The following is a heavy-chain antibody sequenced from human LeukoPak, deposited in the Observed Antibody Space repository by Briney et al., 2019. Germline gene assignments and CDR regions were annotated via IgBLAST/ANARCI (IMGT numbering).Heavy chain of an antibody. CDR2: IYHSGST. V-gene: IGHV4-38-2*01. J-gene: IGHJ3*02. CDR3: ARAQEGVVGATAGAAFDI. CDR1: GYSISSGYY. Sequence: WETLSLTCAVSGYSISSGYYWGWIRQPPGKGLEWIGSIYHSGSTYYNPSLKSRVTISVDTSKNQFSLKLSSVTAADTAVYYCARAQEGVVGATAGAAFDIWGQGTMVTVSS. D-gene: IGHD1-26*01.